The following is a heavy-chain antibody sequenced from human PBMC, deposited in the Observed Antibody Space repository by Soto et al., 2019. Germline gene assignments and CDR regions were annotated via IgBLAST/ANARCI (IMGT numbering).Heavy chain of an antibody. J-gene: IGHJ6*02. V-gene: IGHV3-30*03. CDR3: AAIGCSGGSCYSYYYGMDV. Sequence: GGSLRLSCAASGFTFSSYGMHWVRQAPGKGLEWVAVISYDGSNKYYADSVKGRFTISRDNSKNTLYLQMNSLRAEDTAVYYCAAIGCSGGSCYSYYYGMDVWGQGTTVTVSS. CDR2: ISYDGSNK. CDR1: GFTFSSYG. D-gene: IGHD2-15*01.